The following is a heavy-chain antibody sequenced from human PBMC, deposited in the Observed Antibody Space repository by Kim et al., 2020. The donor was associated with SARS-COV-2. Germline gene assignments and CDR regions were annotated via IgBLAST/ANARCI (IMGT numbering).Heavy chain of an antibody. Sequence: GGSLRLSCAASGFTFSSYSMNWVRQAPGKGLEWVSSISSSSSYIYYADSVKGRFTISRDNAKNSLYLQMNSLRAEDTAVYYCAREPRRWDTARGDYWGQGTLVTVSS. V-gene: IGHV3-21*01. J-gene: IGHJ4*02. D-gene: IGHD5-18*01. CDR1: GFTFSSYS. CDR2: ISSSSSYI. CDR3: AREPRRWDTARGDY.